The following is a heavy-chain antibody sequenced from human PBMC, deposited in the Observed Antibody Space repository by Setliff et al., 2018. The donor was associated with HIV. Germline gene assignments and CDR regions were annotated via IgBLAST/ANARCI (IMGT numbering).Heavy chain of an antibody. CDR1: GYSFTSYW. CDR3: ASLSGYSGDAFDV. V-gene: IGHV5-51*01. J-gene: IGHJ3*01. D-gene: IGHD3-22*01. CDR2: IYPGDSDT. Sequence: LGESLKISCKGSGYSFTSYWIGWVRQMPGKGLEWMGIIYPGDSDTRYSPSFQGQVTISADKSISTAYLQWSSLKASDTAMYYCASLSGYSGDAFDVWGQGTMVTVSS.